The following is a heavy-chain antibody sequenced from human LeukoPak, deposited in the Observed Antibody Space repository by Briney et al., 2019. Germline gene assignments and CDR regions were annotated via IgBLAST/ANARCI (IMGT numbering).Heavy chain of an antibody. D-gene: IGHD4-11*01. CDR1: GLTFNIYA. Sequence: PGRSLRLSCAASGLTFNIYAMTWVRQAPGKGLEWVSSISSSGGSKYYADSVKGRFTISRDNSKNTLYLQMNNLRAGDTAVYYCADARNYYYFDYWGQGTLVTVSS. CDR2: ISSSGGSK. CDR3: ADARNYYYFDY. J-gene: IGHJ4*02. V-gene: IGHV3-23*01.